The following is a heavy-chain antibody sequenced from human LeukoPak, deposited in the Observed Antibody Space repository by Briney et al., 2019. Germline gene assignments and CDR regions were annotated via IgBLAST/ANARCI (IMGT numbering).Heavy chain of an antibody. J-gene: IGHJ6*03. V-gene: IGHV4-61*02. D-gene: IGHD2-15*01. CDR2: IYTSGST. CDR3: ARTLLSGFYYMDV. Sequence: SETLSLTCSVSGGSISSGSYYWSWIRQPAGKGLDWIGRIYTSGSTNYNPSLKSRVTISVDTSKNQFSLKLSSVTAADTAVYYCARTLLSGFYYMDVWGKGTTVTISS. CDR1: GGSISSGSYY.